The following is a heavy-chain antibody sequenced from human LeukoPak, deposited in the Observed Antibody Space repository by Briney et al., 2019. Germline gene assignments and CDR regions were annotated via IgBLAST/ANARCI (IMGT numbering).Heavy chain of an antibody. CDR2: ISSSGSTI. CDR1: GFTFSDYY. D-gene: IGHD1-20*01. V-gene: IGHV3-11*01. Sequence: GGSLRLSCAASGFTFSDYYMSWIRQAPGKGLEWDSYISSSGSTIYYADSVKGRFTISRDNAKNSLYLQMNSLRAEDTAVYYCAICSITGMFDYWGQGTLVTVSS. CDR3: AICSITGMFDY. J-gene: IGHJ4*02.